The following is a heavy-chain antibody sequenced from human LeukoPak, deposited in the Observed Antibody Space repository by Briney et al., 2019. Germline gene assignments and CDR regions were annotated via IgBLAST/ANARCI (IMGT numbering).Heavy chain of an antibody. Sequence: SVKVSCKASGGTFSSYAISWVRQAPGQGLEWMGGIIPIFGTANYAQKFQGRVTITTDKSTSTAYMELSSLRSGDTAVYYCARVRKDTAMVFDYWGQGTLVTVSS. CDR1: GGTFSSYA. J-gene: IGHJ4*02. CDR2: IIPIFGTA. CDR3: ARVRKDTAMVFDY. V-gene: IGHV1-69*05. D-gene: IGHD5-18*01.